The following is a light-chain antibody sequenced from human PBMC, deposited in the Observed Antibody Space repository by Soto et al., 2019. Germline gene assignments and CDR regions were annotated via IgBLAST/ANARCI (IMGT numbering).Light chain of an antibody. V-gene: IGKV1-39*01. J-gene: IGKJ1*01. CDR3: QQSFTTPWT. CDR2: DTF. Sequence: QMTQSPSSLSASLGDRVTITCRPSESIRNELNWFQQRPGKAPRLLIYDTFTLQSGVPPRFSGSVSGTEFSLTISSLPPGAYATYSCQQSFTTPWTFGQATKVDI. CDR1: ESIRNE.